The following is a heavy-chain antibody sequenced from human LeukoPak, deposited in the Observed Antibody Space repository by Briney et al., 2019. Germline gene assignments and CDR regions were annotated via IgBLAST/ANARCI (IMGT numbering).Heavy chain of an antibody. D-gene: IGHD3-22*01. CDR2: LYPGGKT. Sequence: GGSLRLSCAASGFSVSNSYMSWVRLAPGKGLEFVSALYPGGKTYYADSVKGRFTISRDNSKNTLYLQMNSLRAEDTAVYYCAKVPDSSGFWGQGTLVTVSS. J-gene: IGHJ4*02. V-gene: IGHV3-53*01. CDR3: AKVPDSSGF. CDR1: GFSVSNSY.